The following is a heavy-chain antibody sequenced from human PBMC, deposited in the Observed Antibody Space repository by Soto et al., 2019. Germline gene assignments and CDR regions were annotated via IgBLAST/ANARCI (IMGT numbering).Heavy chain of an antibody. Sequence: PGESLKISCKGSGYSFSTYWIGWVRQMPGKGLEWIGVIYPGDSETRYSPSFQGQVTISADKSISTAYLQWSSLKASDTAMYYCARSNLYSSSWYYYYYGMDVWGQGTTVTVS. J-gene: IGHJ6*02. CDR2: IYPGDSET. D-gene: IGHD6-13*01. CDR1: GYSFSTYW. CDR3: ARSNLYSSSWYYYYYGMDV. V-gene: IGHV5-51*01.